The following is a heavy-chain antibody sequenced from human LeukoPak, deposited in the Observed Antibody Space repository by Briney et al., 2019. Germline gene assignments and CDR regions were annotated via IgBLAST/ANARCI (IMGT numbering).Heavy chain of an antibody. CDR2: IKSDGSWT. J-gene: IGHJ4*02. CDR1: GFTFSSYW. V-gene: IGHV3-74*01. CDR3: VRDGDGYNFDY. D-gene: IGHD5-24*01. Sequence: GGSLRLSCAASGFTFSSYWMHWVRQAPGKGLVWVSRIKSDGSWTNYADSVKGRFTISRDNAKRTLYLQMNSLRAEDTAVYYCVRDGDGYNFDYWGQGTLVTVSS.